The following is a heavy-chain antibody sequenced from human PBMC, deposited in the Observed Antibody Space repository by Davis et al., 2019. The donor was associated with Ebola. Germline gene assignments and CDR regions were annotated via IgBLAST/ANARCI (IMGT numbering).Heavy chain of an antibody. D-gene: IGHD5-12*01. CDR3: ARVRRGGYDYDY. CDR1: GFTFSSYG. CDR2: ISYDGSNK. Sequence: GESLKISCAASGFTFSSYGMHWVRQAPGKGLEWVAVISYDGSNKYYADSVKGRFTISRDNSKNTLYLQMNSLRAEDTAVYYCARVRRGGYDYDYWGQGTLVTVSS. J-gene: IGHJ4*02. V-gene: IGHV3-30*03.